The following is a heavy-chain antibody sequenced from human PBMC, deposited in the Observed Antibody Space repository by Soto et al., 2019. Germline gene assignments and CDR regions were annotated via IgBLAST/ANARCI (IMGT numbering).Heavy chain of an antibody. D-gene: IGHD6-13*01. CDR1: GFTFSNYA. V-gene: IGHV3-23*01. CDR3: AKGIAAPGTGWFDP. J-gene: IGHJ5*02. CDR2: ISGGGGSI. Sequence: GGSLRLSCAASGFTFSNYAMVWVRQAPGKGLEWVSGISGGGGSIYYADSVKGRFIISRDNSKNTLYLQMNSLRAEDTAIYYCAKGIAAPGTGWFDPWGQGT.